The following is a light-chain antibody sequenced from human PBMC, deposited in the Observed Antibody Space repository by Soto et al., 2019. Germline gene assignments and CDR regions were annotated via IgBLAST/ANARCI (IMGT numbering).Light chain of an antibody. CDR3: QSSDESLSAVV. J-gene: IGLJ2*01. V-gene: IGLV1-40*01. CDR1: SSNIGAGFD. Sequence: QTVVTQPPSVSGAPGQRVTISCTGSSSNIGAGFDVHWYQHLPGTTPKLLIYDSYNRPSGVPDRFSGSKSDTSASLAITGLRAEDESDYYCQSSDESLSAVVFGGGTKLTVL. CDR2: DSY.